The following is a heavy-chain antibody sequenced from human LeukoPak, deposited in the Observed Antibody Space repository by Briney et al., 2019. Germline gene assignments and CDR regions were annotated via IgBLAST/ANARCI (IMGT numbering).Heavy chain of an antibody. CDR2: INPTGHTT. V-gene: IGHV1-46*01. CDR3: AYGRHCSITSCNRGLNS. Sequence: GASVKVSCKSSGDTFTSDYMHWVRQAPGQGLEWLGQINPTGHTTIGAQKFQGRVTMTRDTSTSTVYLELSSLRSDDTAVYYCAYGRHCSITSCNRGLNSWGQGTLLTVSS. D-gene: IGHD2-2*01. CDR1: GDTFTSDY. J-gene: IGHJ4*02.